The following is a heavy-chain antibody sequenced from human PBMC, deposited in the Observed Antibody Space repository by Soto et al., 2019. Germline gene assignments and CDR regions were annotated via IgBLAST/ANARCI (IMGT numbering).Heavy chain of an antibody. J-gene: IGHJ6*02. CDR1: GFTFNDHY. CDR2: ISSDSIYT. D-gene: IGHD3-10*01. CDR3: ARDSTGSGLDYGMDV. Sequence: QVQLVESGGGLVKPGGSLRLSCAASGFTFNDHYMTWIRQAPGKGLEWVSFISSDSIYTNSADSVKGRFTISRDNAKNLLYRQMSSLSVEDTAVYYCARDSTGSGLDYGMDVWGQGTTVAVSS. V-gene: IGHV3-11*06.